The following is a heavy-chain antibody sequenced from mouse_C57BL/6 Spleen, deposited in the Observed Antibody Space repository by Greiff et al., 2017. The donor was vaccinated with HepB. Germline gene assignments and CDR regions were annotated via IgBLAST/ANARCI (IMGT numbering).Heavy chain of an antibody. CDR3: ASKDYGGENFDY. CDR1: GYTFTSYW. J-gene: IGHJ2*01. CDR2: ICPGSGST. D-gene: IGHD1-1*01. V-gene: IGHV1-55*01. Sequence: QVQLQQPGAELVKPGASVKMSCKASGYTFTSYWITWVKQRPGQGLEWIGDICPGSGSTNYNEKFKSKATLTVDTSSSTAYMQLSSLTSEDSAVYYCASKDYGGENFDYWGQGTTLTVSS.